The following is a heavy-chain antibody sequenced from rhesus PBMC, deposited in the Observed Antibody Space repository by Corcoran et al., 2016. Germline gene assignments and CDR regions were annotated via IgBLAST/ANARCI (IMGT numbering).Heavy chain of an antibody. V-gene: IGHV4S10*01. D-gene: IGHD2-21*01. CDR2: KYGSSTST. Sequence: QVQLQESGPGVVKPSETLSLTCAVSGGSISDSYRWSWIRQPLGKGLDWIGYKYGSSTSTNYNPSLKSRVTISKGTSKNRFYLKLSSVTAANTAVYYCAIACTGSGCYSYVGFDYWGQGVLVTVSS. J-gene: IGHJ4*01. CDR3: AIACTGSGCYSYVGFDY. CDR1: GGSISDSYR.